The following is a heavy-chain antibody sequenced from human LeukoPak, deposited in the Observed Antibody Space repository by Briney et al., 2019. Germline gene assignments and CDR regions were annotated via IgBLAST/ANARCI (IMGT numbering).Heavy chain of an antibody. Sequence: PGGTLRLSCAAAGFTFSSYGMSWVRQAPGKGLEWVSGLSYSGGRTYYADSVKGRFTISRDNSKNTLYRQMNSLRAEDTAVYYCARESSVRYDYGDPQWNYWGQGTLVTVSS. CDR2: LSYSGGRT. CDR1: GFTFSSYG. V-gene: IGHV3-23*01. D-gene: IGHD4-17*01. J-gene: IGHJ4*02. CDR3: ARESSVRYDYGDPQWNY.